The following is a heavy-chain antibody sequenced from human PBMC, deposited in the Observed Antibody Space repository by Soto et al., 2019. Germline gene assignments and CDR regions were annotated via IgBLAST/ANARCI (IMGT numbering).Heavy chain of an antibody. J-gene: IGHJ6*02. CDR3: ARGNLGYCSGGSCWRDYYGMDV. CDR1: GFTFSSYA. Sequence: GGSLRLSCAASGFTFSSYAMHWVRQAPGKGLEWVAVISYDGSNKYYADSVKGRFTISRDNSKNTLYLQMNSLRAEDTAVYYCARGNLGYCSGGSCWRDYYGMDVWGQGTTVTVSS. V-gene: IGHV3-30-3*01. D-gene: IGHD2-15*01. CDR2: ISYDGSNK.